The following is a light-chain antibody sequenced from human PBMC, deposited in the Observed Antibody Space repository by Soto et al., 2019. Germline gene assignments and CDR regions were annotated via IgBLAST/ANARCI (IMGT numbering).Light chain of an antibody. J-gene: IGKJ5*01. V-gene: IGKV1-33*01. CDR3: QQYENLVT. CDR2: DAS. Sequence: DIQMTQSPSFLSASVGDRVTITCQASQDIRNSLNWYQQKPGTAPNLLIYDASNLVTGVPSRFSGSGSGTDFSFSISSLQPEDIATYYCQQYENLVTFGQGTRLEIK. CDR1: QDIRNS.